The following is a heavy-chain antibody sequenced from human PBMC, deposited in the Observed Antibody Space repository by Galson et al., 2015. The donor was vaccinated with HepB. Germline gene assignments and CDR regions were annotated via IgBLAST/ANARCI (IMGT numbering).Heavy chain of an antibody. CDR1: GLTFRSYA. CDR3: AKDFQDAYSPTAFDV. Sequence: RLSCAASGLTFRSYAMNWVRQIPGKGLDWVSSISGHGRTTYYADSVKGRFIISRDNSKNTLYLDMKSLRAEDTAIYYCAKDFQDAYSPTAFDVWGQGTMVTVSS. J-gene: IGHJ3*01. V-gene: IGHV3-23*01. D-gene: IGHD5-24*01. CDR2: ISGHGRTT.